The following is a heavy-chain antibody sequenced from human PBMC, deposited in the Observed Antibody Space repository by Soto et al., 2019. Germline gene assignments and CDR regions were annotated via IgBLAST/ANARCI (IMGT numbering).Heavy chain of an antibody. CDR3: ARSKRASGYYFISSFDY. Sequence: SETLSLTCAAYGGSFSGYYWIWIRQPPGKGLEWIGEINHSGSTNYNPSLKSRVTISVDTSKNQFSLKLSSVTAADTAVYYCARSKRASGYYFISSFDYWGQGTLVTVSS. V-gene: IGHV4-34*01. J-gene: IGHJ4*02. CDR2: INHSGST. D-gene: IGHD3-3*01. CDR1: GGSFSGYY.